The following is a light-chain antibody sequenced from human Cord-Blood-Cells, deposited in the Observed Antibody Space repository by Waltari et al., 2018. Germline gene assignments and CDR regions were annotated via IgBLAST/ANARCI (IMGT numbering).Light chain of an antibody. Sequence: IQIDQAPSSISAFGGSKSTSTCRASQGISNYLAWFQQKPGKVPKRLIYAASSLQSGVPSRFSGSGSGTEFTLTISSLQPEDFATYYCLQHNSYPHTFGQGTKLEIK. CDR3: LQHNSYPHT. CDR2: AAS. CDR1: QGISNY. J-gene: IGKJ2*01. V-gene: IGKV1-17*03.